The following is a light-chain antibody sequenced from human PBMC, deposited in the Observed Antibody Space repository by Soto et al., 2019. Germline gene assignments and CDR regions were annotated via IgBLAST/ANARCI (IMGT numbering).Light chain of an antibody. J-gene: IGKJ2*02. CDR3: QQYGSSPPCT. CDR1: QSVSSSY. Sequence: EIVLTQSPGTLSLSPGERATLSCRASQSVSSSYLAWYQQKPGQAHRLLIYGASSRATGIPDRFSGSGSGTDFTLTISRLEPEDFAVYYCQQYGSSPPCTFGQGTKLEIK. V-gene: IGKV3-20*01. CDR2: GAS.